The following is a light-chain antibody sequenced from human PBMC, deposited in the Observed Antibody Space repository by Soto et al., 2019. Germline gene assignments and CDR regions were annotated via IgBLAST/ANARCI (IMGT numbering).Light chain of an antibody. Sequence: QSALTQPPSASGSPGQSVTISCTGTSSDVGGYNYVSWYQQHPGKAPKLMIYGVSKRPSGVPDRFSGSKSGNTASLTVSGLQASDEADYYCSPYAGSNTNYVFGTGTKLTVL. V-gene: IGLV2-8*01. CDR1: SSDVGGYNY. CDR2: GVS. J-gene: IGLJ1*01. CDR3: SPYAGSNTNYV.